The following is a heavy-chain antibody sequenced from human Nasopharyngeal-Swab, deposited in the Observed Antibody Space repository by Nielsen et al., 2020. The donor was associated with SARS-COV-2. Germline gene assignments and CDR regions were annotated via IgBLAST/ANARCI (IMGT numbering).Heavy chain of an antibody. D-gene: IGHD3-9*01. V-gene: IGHV7-4-1*02. CDR3: ARTYYDILTGDFDY. J-gene: IGHJ4*02. CDR1: GETFTSNA. CDR2: INTNTGNT. Sequence: AAVKDSCKASGETFTSNAMKWVRQDAGQGLEGRGWINTNTGNTTYAQGFAGRFVFSLDTSVSKAYLQNSSLKAEDTAVYYCARTYYDILTGDFDYWGQATLVTVSS.